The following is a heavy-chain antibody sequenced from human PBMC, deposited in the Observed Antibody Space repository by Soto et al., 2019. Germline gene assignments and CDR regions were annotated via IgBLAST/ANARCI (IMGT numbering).Heavy chain of an antibody. J-gene: IGHJ6*03. CDR2: IYHSGST. CDR3: ARTHSLLWFGDTSYYMDV. CDR1: SGSISSSNW. V-gene: IGHV4-4*02. Sequence: SETLSLTCAVSSGSISSSNWWSWVRQPPGKGLEWIGEIYHSGSTNYNPSLKSRVTISVDKSKNQFSLKLSSVTAADTAVYYCARTHSLLWFGDTSYYMDVWGKGTTVTVSS. D-gene: IGHD3-10*01.